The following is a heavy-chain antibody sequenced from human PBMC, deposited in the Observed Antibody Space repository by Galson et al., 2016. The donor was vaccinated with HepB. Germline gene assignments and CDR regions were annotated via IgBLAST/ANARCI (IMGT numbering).Heavy chain of an antibody. Sequence: SETLSLTCFVSGDSISSRAYHWGWIRQPPGKGLEWIGSIYYIGTTYYNPSLKSRVSISVDTSKSQFSLTLNSMTAADTAVYYCARQTYYDYVWGSYNSFDFWGQGTVVTVSS. D-gene: IGHD3-16*01. CDR3: ARQTYYDYVWGSYNSFDF. J-gene: IGHJ4*02. CDR1: GDSISSRAYH. CDR2: IYYIGTT. V-gene: IGHV4-39*01.